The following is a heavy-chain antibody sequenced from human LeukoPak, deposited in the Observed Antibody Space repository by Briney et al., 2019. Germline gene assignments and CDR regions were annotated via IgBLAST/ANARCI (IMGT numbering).Heavy chain of an antibody. V-gene: IGHV4-59*01. J-gene: IGHJ4*02. Sequence: PSETLSLTCTVSGGSISSYYWSWIRQPQGQGREWIGYIYYSGSTNYNPSLKSRVTISVDTSKNQFSLKLSSVTAADTAVYYCARRVGRYSSSFDYWGQGTLVTVSS. D-gene: IGHD5-18*01. CDR1: GGSISSYY. CDR2: IYYSGST. CDR3: ARRVGRYSSSFDY.